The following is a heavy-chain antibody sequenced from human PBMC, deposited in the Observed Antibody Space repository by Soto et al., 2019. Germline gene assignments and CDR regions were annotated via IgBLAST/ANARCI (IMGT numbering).Heavy chain of an antibody. J-gene: IGHJ5*02. CDR3: ASPQGWYSPRLGDWFDP. Sequence: SETLSLTCTVTGGSMTSGDQYWTWIRHRPGEGLEWFGYINHRGSLYYNPSLKSRVSMSVDTSKNQFSLKLSSVTAADTAVYYCASPQGWYSPRLGDWFDPWGQGTLVTVSS. V-gene: IGHV4-30-4*08. CDR1: GGSMTSGDQY. D-gene: IGHD6-19*01. CDR2: INHRGSL.